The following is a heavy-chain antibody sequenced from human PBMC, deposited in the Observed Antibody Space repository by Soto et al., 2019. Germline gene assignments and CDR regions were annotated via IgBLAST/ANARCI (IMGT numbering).Heavy chain of an antibody. CDR2: ISGSGSNT. Sequence: PGGSLRLSCAASGFTFSAYAMSWVRQAPGKGLEWVSLISGSGSNTYYADSVKGRFTISRDNSKNTLYLQMNSLRAEDTAVYYCAKGKYSGSWYFDYWGQGTQVTVSS. CDR1: GFTFSAYA. D-gene: IGHD6-13*01. CDR3: AKGKYSGSWYFDY. J-gene: IGHJ4*02. V-gene: IGHV3-23*01.